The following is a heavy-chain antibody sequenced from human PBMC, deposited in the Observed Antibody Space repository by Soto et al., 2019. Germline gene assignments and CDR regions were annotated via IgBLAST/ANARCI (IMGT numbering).Heavy chain of an antibody. CDR3: TTGIVVVIPSGMDV. D-gene: IGHD3-22*01. CDR2: IKSKTDGGTV. J-gene: IGHJ6*02. CDR1: GVTLSNVW. Sequence: GGSLRLSCAVSGVTLSNVWMNWVRQAPGKGPEWVGRIKSKTDGGTVEYAAPVKDRFTISRDDSKNTLYLQMNSLKTEDTAVYYCTTGIVVVIPSGMDVWGQGTTVTVSS. V-gene: IGHV3-15*07.